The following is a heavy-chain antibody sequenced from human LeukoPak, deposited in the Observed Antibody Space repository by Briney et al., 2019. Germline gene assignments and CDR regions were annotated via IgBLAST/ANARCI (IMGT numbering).Heavy chain of an antibody. CDR2: IVVGSGNT. D-gene: IGHD6-6*01. V-gene: IGHV1-58*01. J-gene: IGHJ4*02. Sequence: ASVKVSCKASGFTFTSSAVQWVRQARGQRLEWIGWIVVGSGNTNYAQKFQERVTITRDISTSTAYMELSSLRSEDTAVYYCAAGSYIAARPFDYWGQGTLVTVSS. CDR1: GFTFTSSA. CDR3: AAGSYIAARPFDY.